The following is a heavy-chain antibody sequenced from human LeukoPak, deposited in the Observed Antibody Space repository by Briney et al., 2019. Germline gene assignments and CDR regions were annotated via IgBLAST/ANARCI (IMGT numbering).Heavy chain of an antibody. D-gene: IGHD3-16*02. Sequence: PSETLSLTCTVSGGSIGTSAYYWHWIRQHPGKGLEWIGFISDSGSTLYNPSHKSRVTISSDTSKNQFSLKLTSVTAADMAVYYCARGRYSYGWNDSWGQGTLVTVSS. V-gene: IGHV4-31*03. CDR3: ARGRYSYGWNDS. CDR2: ISDSGST. CDR1: GGSIGTSAYY. J-gene: IGHJ5*01.